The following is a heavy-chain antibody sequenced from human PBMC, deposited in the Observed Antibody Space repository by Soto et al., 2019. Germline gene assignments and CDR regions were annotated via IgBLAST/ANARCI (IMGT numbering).Heavy chain of an antibody. CDR1: GFSFTTHG. CDR3: AVYTSGALFGS. CDR2: ISYDGTNK. J-gene: IGHJ4*02. V-gene: IGHV3-30*03. D-gene: IGHD6-19*01. Sequence: GGSLRLSCAASGFSFTTHGIHWVRQAPGKGLEWVALISYDGTNKYYGDSVKGRFTISRDNSLNTLYLQMNSLRPEDTAVYYCAVYTSGALFGSWGQGTLVTVSS.